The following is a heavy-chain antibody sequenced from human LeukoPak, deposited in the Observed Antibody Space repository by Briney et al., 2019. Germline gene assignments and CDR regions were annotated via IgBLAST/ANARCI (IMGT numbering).Heavy chain of an antibody. CDR2: IYYSGST. D-gene: IGHD3-10*01. Sequence: SETLSLTCTVSGGSISSSSYYWGWIRQPPGKGLEWIGSIYYSGSTYYNPSLKSRVTISVDTSKNQFSLKLSSVPAADTAVYYCAEGATYYYGSGIRWGQGTLVTVSS. V-gene: IGHV4-39*01. CDR1: GGSISSSSYY. J-gene: IGHJ4*02. CDR3: AEGATYYYGSGIR.